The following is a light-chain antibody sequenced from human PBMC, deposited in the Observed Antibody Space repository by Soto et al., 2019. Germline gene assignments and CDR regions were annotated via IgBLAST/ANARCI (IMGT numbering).Light chain of an antibody. J-gene: IGLJ1*01. CDR2: EVN. V-gene: IGLV2-14*03. CDR3: SSYTTSSTRV. Sequence: QSALTQPASVSGSPGQSITISCTGTSSDVGAYNHVSWYQQHPGKVPKVMIYEVNNRPSGVSNRFSGSKSGNTASLTISGLQAEDEADYYCSSYTTSSTRVFGPGTKLTVL. CDR1: SSDVGAYNH.